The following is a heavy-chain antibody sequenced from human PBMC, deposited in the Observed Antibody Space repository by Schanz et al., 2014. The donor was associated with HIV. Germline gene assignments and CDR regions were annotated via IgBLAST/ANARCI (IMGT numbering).Heavy chain of an antibody. CDR2: INPNSGGT. Sequence: QVQLVQSGAEVKKPGASVKVSCKAPGHPFTGYYIHWVRQAPGQGLEWMGWINPNSGGTNYAPKFQGRVTMTRDTSVSTAYMELSRPTSDDTAMYYCAREKVGILADYTPNGMDVWGQGTTVTVSS. CDR3: AREKVGILADYTPNGMDV. D-gene: IGHD3-9*01. CDR1: GHPFTGYY. J-gene: IGHJ6*02. V-gene: IGHV1-2*02.